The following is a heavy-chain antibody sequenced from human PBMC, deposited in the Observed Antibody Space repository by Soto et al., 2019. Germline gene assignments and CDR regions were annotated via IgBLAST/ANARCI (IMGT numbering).Heavy chain of an antibody. CDR2: IYYSGST. CDR3: ARDLQYSRLFYGMDV. D-gene: IGHD6-13*01. CDR1: GGSISSGGYY. V-gene: IGHV4-31*03. J-gene: IGHJ6*02. Sequence: QVQLQESGPGLVKPSQTLSLTCTVSGGSISSGGYYWSWIRQHPGKGLEWIVYIYYSGSTYYNPSLQSRVTISVVPSKNQSSLKLSSVTAADTAVYYCARDLQYSRLFYGMDVWGQGTTVTVSS.